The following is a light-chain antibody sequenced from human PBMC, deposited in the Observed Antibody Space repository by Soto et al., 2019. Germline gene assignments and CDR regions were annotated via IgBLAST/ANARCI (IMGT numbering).Light chain of an antibody. Sequence: EIVRTQSPATLSVSQGERTTLSCRASQSVSSKLAWYQQKPGQAPRLLIYGASTRATGVPARFSGSGSGTEFTLTISTLQSEDFAVYYCQQYDNWAPLPFGGGTKGDIK. CDR2: GAS. J-gene: IGKJ4*01. CDR3: QQYDNWAPLP. CDR1: QSVSSK. V-gene: IGKV3-15*01.